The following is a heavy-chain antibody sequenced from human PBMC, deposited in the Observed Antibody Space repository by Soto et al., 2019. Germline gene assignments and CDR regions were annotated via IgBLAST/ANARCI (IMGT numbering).Heavy chain of an antibody. CDR2: ISTSGTT. Sequence: PETLSLTCPVSGASLSSYFWSWLRQPAGKGLDWIGRISTSGTTNYNPSLKSRVTMSVDTSKNHFSLNLSSVTAADTAVYYCAREAGPDRWFDPWGQGTLVTVSS. J-gene: IGHJ5*02. D-gene: IGHD6-19*01. CDR3: AREAGPDRWFDP. V-gene: IGHV4-4*07. CDR1: GASLSSYF.